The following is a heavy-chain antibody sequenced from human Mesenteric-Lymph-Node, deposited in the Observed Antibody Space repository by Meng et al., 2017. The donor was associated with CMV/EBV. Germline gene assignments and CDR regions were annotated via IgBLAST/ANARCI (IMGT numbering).Heavy chain of an antibody. CDR2: INHSGST. D-gene: IGHD4-23*01. CDR1: GGSFSGYY. Sequence: QVQQQQWGAGLLTPSETLSLTCAVYGGSFSGYYWSWIRQPPGKGLEWIGEINHSGSTNYNPSLKSRVTISVDTSKNQFSLKLSSVTAADTAVYYCARHQRWLKSEGGFNYWGQGTLVTVSS. V-gene: IGHV4-34*01. CDR3: ARHQRWLKSEGGFNY. J-gene: IGHJ4*02.